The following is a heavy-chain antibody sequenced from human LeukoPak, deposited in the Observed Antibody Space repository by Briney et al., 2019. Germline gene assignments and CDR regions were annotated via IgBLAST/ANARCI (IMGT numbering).Heavy chain of an antibody. V-gene: IGHV3-73*01. CDR3: TRHPGDIVGYFDY. J-gene: IGHJ4*02. Sequence: GGSLRLSCAASGFTFSGSAMHWVRQASGKGLERVGRIRSKANSYATAYAASVKGRFTISRDDSKNTAYLQMNSLKTEDTAVYYCTRHPGDIVGYFDYWGQGTLVTVSS. CDR1: GFTFSGSA. D-gene: IGHD2-15*01. CDR2: IRSKANSYAT.